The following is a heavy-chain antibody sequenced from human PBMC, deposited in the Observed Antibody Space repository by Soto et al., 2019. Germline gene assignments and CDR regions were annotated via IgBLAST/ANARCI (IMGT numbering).Heavy chain of an antibody. CDR3: AKGGYSGYDYGDY. Sequence: QVQLVESGGGVVQPGRSLRLSCAASGFTFSSYGMHWVRQAPGKGLEWVGVISYDGSNKYYADSVKGRFSISRDNSRNTMYLQMNSLRAEDTAVYYCAKGGYSGYDYGDYSGQGTLVTVSS. CDR2: ISYDGSNK. J-gene: IGHJ4*02. V-gene: IGHV3-30*18. D-gene: IGHD5-12*01. CDR1: GFTFSSYG.